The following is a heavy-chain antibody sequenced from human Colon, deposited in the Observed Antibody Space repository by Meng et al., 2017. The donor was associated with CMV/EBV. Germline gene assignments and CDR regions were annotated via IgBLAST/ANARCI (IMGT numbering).Heavy chain of an antibody. CDR2: IYYSGST. J-gene: IGHJ5*02. CDR1: GGSISSSSYY. V-gene: IGHV4-39*07. D-gene: IGHD2-2*01. CDR3: ARGRYCSSTSCSRGWFDP. Sequence: GSLRLSCTVSGGSISSSSYYWGWIRQPPGKGLEWIGSIYYSGSTYYNPSLKSRVTISVDTSKNQFSLKPSSVTAADTAVYYCARGRYCSSTSCSRGWFDPWGQGTLVTVSS.